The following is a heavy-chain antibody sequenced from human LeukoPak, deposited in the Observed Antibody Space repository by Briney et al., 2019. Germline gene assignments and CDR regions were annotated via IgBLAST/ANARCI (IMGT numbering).Heavy chain of an antibody. Sequence: SVKVSCKASGGTFSSYAISWVRQAPGQGLEWMGRIIPIFGTANYAQKFQGRVTITTDESTSTAYMELSSLRSEDTAVYYCARSEAAAGPYLDYWGQGTRVTVSS. CDR3: ARSEAAAGPYLDY. J-gene: IGHJ4*02. V-gene: IGHV1-69*05. CDR2: IIPIFGTA. D-gene: IGHD6-13*01. CDR1: GGTFSSYA.